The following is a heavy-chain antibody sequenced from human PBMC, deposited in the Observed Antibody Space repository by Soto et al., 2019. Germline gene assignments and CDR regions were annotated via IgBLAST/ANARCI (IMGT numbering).Heavy chain of an antibody. CDR1: GFTFSSYA. CDR2: ISYDGSNK. Sequence: QVQLVESGGGVVQPGRSLRLSCAASGFTFSSYAMHWVRQAPGKGLEWVAVISYDGSNKYYADSVKGRFTISRDNSKNTLYLQMNSLRAEDTAVYYCARDQGSHVDTAMAFDYWGQGTLVTVSS. V-gene: IGHV3-30-3*01. D-gene: IGHD5-18*01. J-gene: IGHJ4*02. CDR3: ARDQGSHVDTAMAFDY.